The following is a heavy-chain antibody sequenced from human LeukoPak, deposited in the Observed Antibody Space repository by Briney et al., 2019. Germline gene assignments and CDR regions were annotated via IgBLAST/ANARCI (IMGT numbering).Heavy chain of an antibody. CDR2: IKKQGDGGTT. Sequence: GGSLRLSCAASGIPFINAWMTWVRQAPGKGLEWVGRIKKQGDGGTTDYGAPVQGRFSISRDDSNSTLYLQMDSLKIEDTAVYYCAPEGYSYGHHSLHMWGQGTMVTVSS. V-gene: IGHV3-15*01. J-gene: IGHJ3*02. CDR1: GIPFINAW. CDR3: APEGYSYGHHSLHM. D-gene: IGHD5-18*01.